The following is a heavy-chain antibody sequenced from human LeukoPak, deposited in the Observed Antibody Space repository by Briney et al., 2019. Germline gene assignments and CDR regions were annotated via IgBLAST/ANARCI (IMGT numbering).Heavy chain of an antibody. Sequence: SVKVSCKASGYTFTSYGISWVRQAPGQGLEWMGGIIPIFGTANYAQKFQGRVTITADESTSTAYMELSSLRSEDTAVYYCARGRYGMGGYFKYYFDYWGQGTLVTVSS. J-gene: IGHJ4*02. CDR3: ARGRYGMGGYFKYYFDY. V-gene: IGHV1-69*13. CDR2: IIPIFGTA. D-gene: IGHD3-22*01. CDR1: GYTFTSYG.